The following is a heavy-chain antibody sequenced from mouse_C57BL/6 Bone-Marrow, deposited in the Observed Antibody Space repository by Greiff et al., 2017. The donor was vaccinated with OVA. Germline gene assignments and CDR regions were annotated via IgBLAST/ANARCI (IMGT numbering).Heavy chain of an antibody. J-gene: IGHJ4*01. CDR2: IDPSDSET. D-gene: IGHD2-1*01. V-gene: IGHV1-52*01. CDR1: GYTFTSYW. Sequence: QVQLQQPGAELVRPGSSVKLPCKASGYTFTSYWMHWVKQRPIQGLEWIGNIDPSDSETHYNQKFKDKATLTVDKSSSTAYMQLSSLTSEDSAVQNCARRGDLLCPRRGGTILAMDYWGQGTSVTVSA. CDR3: ARRGDLLCPRRGGTILAMDY.